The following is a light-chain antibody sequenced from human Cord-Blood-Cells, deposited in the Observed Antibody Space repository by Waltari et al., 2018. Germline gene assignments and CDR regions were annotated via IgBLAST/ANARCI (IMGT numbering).Light chain of an antibody. Sequence: DIQMTQSPSPLSASVGDRVTITCRASQSISSWLAWYQQKPGKAPKLLIYKASSLESGVPSRFSGSRSGTEFTLTISSLQPDDFATYYCQQYNSYSRTFGQGTKVEIK. CDR2: KAS. CDR1: QSISSW. J-gene: IGKJ1*01. V-gene: IGKV1-5*03. CDR3: QQYNSYSRT.